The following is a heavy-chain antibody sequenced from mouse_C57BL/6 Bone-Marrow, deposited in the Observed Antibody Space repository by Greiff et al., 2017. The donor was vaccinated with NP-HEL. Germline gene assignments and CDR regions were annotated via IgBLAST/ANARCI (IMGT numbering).Heavy chain of an antibody. CDR3: ARSPDYCGSSYWYFDV. CDR1: GYTFTGYW. J-gene: IGHJ1*03. D-gene: IGHD1-1*01. CDR2: ILPGSGST. V-gene: IGHV1-9*01. Sequence: VQLQQSGAELMKPGASVKLSCKATGYTFTGYWIEWVKQRPGHGLEWIGEILPGSGSTNYNEKFKGKATFTADTSSNTAYMQLSSLTTEDSAIYYCARSPDYCGSSYWYFDVLGTGTTVTVSS.